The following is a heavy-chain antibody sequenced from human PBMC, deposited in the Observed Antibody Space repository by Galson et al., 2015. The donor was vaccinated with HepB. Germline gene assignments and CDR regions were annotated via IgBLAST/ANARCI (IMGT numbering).Heavy chain of an antibody. Sequence: SLRLSCAASGFTFSSYAMHWVRQAPGKGLEWVAVISYDGSNKYYADSVKGRFTISRDNSKNTLYLQMNSLRAEDTAVYYCARVGTVWVGPLDYWGQGTLVTVSS. J-gene: IGHJ4*02. CDR2: ISYDGSNK. CDR3: ARVGTVWVGPLDY. D-gene: IGHD3-16*01. CDR1: GFTFSSYA. V-gene: IGHV3-30*04.